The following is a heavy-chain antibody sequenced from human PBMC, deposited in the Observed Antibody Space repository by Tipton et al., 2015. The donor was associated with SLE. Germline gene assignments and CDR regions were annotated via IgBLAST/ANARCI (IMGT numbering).Heavy chain of an antibody. J-gene: IGHJ3*02. CDR2: INHSGST. D-gene: IGHD3-3*01. CDR3: ARAPEIFGVVIDAFDI. CDR1: GGSFSGYY. Sequence: TLSLTCAVYGGSFSGYYWSWIRQPPGKGLEWIGEINHSGSTNYNPSLKSRVTISVDTSKNQFSLKLSSVTAADTAVYYCARAPEIFGVVIDAFDIWGQGTMVTVSS. V-gene: IGHV4-34*01.